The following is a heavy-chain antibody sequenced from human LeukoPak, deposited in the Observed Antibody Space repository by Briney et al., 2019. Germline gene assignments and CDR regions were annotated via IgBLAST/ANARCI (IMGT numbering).Heavy chain of an antibody. V-gene: IGHV3-23*01. J-gene: IGHJ4*02. CDR1: GFTFSSYA. D-gene: IGHD3-22*01. Sequence: GGSLRLSCAASGFTFSSYAMSLVRQAPGKGLEWVSAISGSGGSTYYADSVKGRFTISRDNSKNTLYLQMNSLRAEDTAVYYCAKVPLYYYDSSGSLFDYWGQGTLVTVSS. CDR2: ISGSGGST. CDR3: AKVPLYYYDSSGSLFDY.